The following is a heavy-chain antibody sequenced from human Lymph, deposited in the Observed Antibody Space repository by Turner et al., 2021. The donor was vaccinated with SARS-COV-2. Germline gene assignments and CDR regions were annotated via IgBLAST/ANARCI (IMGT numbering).Heavy chain of an antibody. CDR1: GFTFSSYA. J-gene: IGHJ4*02. CDR3: AKEGDTAMVNFDY. CDR2: ISGSGGST. D-gene: IGHD5-18*01. V-gene: IGHV3-23*01. Sequence: EVQLLESGGVLVQPGGSLRLSCAASGFTFSSYAMNWVRQAQGKGLEWVSAISGSGGSTYYADSVKGRFTISRDNSKNTLYLQMNSLRAEDTAVYYCAKEGDTAMVNFDYWGQGTLVTVSS.